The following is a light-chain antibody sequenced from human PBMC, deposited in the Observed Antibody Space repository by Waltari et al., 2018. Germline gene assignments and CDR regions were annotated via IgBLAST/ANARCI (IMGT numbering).Light chain of an antibody. Sequence: SSELTQDPTVSVAMGQTVRITCQGDSLRSYCASWYQQRPGQAPILVFSGNNNRPSGVPDRFSGSSSDNTAVLTITGAQAEDEASYYCHSRDASGVGGSFGGGTKLTVL. CDR2: GNN. CDR1: SLRSYC. J-gene: IGLJ2*01. CDR3: HSRDASGVGGS. V-gene: IGLV3-19*01.